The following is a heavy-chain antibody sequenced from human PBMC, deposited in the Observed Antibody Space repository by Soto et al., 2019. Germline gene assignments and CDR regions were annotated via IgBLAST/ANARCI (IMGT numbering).Heavy chain of an antibody. Sequence: QVQLVQSGAEVKKPGASVKVSCKASGYTFTGYYMHWVRQAPGQGLEWMGWINPNSGGTNYAQKFQGRVTITADKSTSTAYMELSSLRSEDTAVYYCARGGEAYYGSGSYYKFDYWGQGTLVTVSS. D-gene: IGHD3-10*01. CDR3: ARGGEAYYGSGSYYKFDY. CDR2: INPNSGGT. J-gene: IGHJ4*02. CDR1: GYTFTGYY. V-gene: IGHV1-2*02.